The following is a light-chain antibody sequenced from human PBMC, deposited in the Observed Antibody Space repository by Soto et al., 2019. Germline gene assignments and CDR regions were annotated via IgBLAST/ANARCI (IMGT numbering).Light chain of an antibody. V-gene: IGKV1-39*01. J-gene: IGKJ2*01. CDR2: AAS. CDR3: QQSYSVPFT. Sequence: DIQMTQSPSSLSASVGDRVTITCRTSQYINTYLNWYQHKPGKAPKLLVYAASSLQSGVPSRFSGSGSGTDFTLTISSLHPEDFATFYCQQSYSVPFTFGQGTKVEIK. CDR1: QYINTY.